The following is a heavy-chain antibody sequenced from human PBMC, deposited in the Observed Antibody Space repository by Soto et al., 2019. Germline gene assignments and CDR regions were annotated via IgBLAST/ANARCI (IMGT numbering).Heavy chain of an antibody. CDR1: GFTFSSYA. Sequence: EVQLLESGGGLVQPGGSLRLSCAASGFTFSSYAMSWVRQAPGKGLEWVSAISGSGGSTYYADSVKGRFTISRDNSKNTLYLQMNSLRAEDTAVYYCAKGPIVVVPAAISHDYLGAFDIWGQGTMVTVSS. CDR2: ISGSGGST. CDR3: AKGPIVVVPAAISHDYLGAFDI. D-gene: IGHD2-2*01. J-gene: IGHJ3*02. V-gene: IGHV3-23*01.